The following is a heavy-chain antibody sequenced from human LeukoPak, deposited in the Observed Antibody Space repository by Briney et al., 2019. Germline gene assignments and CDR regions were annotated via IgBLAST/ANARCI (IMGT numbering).Heavy chain of an antibody. D-gene: IGHD3-10*01. CDR2: ISAYNGNT. J-gene: IGHJ4*02. Sequence: ASVKVSCKASGYTFTSYGISWVRQAPGQGLEWMGWISAYNGNTNYAQKLQGRVTMTTDTSTSTAYMELRSLRSDDTAVYYCARDSKVRGVSPYYFDYRGQGTLVTVSS. CDR1: GYTFTSYG. CDR3: ARDSKVRGVSPYYFDY. V-gene: IGHV1-18*01.